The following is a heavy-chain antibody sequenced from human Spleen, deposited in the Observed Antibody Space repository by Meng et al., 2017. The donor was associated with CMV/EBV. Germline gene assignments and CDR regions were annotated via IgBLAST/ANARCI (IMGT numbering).Heavy chain of an antibody. CDR2: ISSSSSYI. CDR3: ARQYGSGIYYLDF. J-gene: IGHJ4*02. CDR1: GFTFSSYS. V-gene: IGHV3-21*01. D-gene: IGHD3-10*01. Sequence: GESLKISCAASGFTFSSYSMNWVRQAPGKGLEWVSSISSSSSYIYYADSVKGRFTISRDNAKNSLHLQMNSLRAEDTAVYYCARQYGSGIYYLDFWGQGTLVTVSS.